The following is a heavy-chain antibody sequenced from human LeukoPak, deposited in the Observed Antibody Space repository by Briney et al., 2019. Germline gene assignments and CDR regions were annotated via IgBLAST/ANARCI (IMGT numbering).Heavy chain of an antibody. Sequence: GGSLRLSCAASGFTFSTNDMTWVRQAPGKGQEWVSVIYSGGTTYYADSVKGRFSISRDDSKNTLYLQMNSLRAEDAAVYYCARYGYGRSGFDYWGQGTLVTVSS. CDR1: GFTFSTND. CDR2: IYSGGTT. D-gene: IGHD3-16*01. V-gene: IGHV3-66*01. CDR3: ARYGYGRSGFDY. J-gene: IGHJ4*02.